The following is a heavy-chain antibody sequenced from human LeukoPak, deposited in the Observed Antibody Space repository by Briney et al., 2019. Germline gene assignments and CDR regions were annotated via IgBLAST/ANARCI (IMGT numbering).Heavy chain of an antibody. J-gene: IGHJ4*02. CDR2: INPNSGGT. V-gene: IGHV1-2*02. Sequence: ASVKVSCKASGYTFTGYYMHWVRQAPGQGLEWMGWINPNSGGTNYAQKFQGRVTMTRDTSISTAYMELSRLRSDDTAVYYCVRAPSDYYDSSGPPGGWGQGTLVTVSS. D-gene: IGHD3-22*01. CDR1: GYTFTGYY. CDR3: VRAPSDYYDSSGPPGG.